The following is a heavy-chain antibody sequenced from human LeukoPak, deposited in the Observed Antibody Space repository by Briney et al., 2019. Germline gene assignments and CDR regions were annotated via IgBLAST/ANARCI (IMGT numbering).Heavy chain of an antibody. V-gene: IGHV4-31*03. J-gene: IGHJ4*02. CDR3: SRGLDSRKLGY. CDR2: IHPSGRL. CDR1: RASFSSGDQY. Sequence: TSQTLSLTCTVSRASFSSGDQYWNWIRQSPGKVLEWIGSIHPSGRLYNNPSLESRVTISIDTSKNQFSLNLNSVTAADTAVYFCSRGLDSRKLGYWGQGTLVTVSS. D-gene: IGHD3-22*01.